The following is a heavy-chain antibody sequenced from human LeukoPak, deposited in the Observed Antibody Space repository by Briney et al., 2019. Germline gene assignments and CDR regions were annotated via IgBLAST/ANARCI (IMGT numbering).Heavy chain of an antibody. CDR2: INPNSGGT. Sequence: ASVKVSCKASGYTFRDYYVHWVRQAPGQGFEWMGWINPNSGGTNYAQKFQGRVTVTRDTSISTAYMELNRLRCDDTAVYYCARDLGLAAAGLGPDDWGQGTLVTVSS. J-gene: IGHJ4*02. V-gene: IGHV1-2*02. CDR3: ARDLGLAAAGLGPDD. CDR1: GYTFRDYY. D-gene: IGHD6-13*01.